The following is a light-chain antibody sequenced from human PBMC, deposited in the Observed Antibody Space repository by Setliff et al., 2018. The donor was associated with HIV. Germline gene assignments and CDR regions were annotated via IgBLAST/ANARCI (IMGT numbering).Light chain of an antibody. CDR1: SSDVGGYSY. J-gene: IGLJ1*01. CDR3: SSYASSSTFV. CDR2: EVR. Sequence: QSVLTQPASVSGSPGQSITISCTGTSSDVGGYSYVSWYQQHPGKAPKLIIYEVRNRPSGVSNRFSGSKSGNTASLTISGLQAEDEADYYCSSYASSSTFVFGSGTKVTVL. V-gene: IGLV2-14*01.